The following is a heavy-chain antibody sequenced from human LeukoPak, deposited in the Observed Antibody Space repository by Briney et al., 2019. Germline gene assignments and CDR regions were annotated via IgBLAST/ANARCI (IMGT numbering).Heavy chain of an antibody. V-gene: IGHV3-23*01. CDR2: ISGSGGST. J-gene: IGHJ4*02. D-gene: IGHD3-3*01. CDR1: GSTFSSYA. CDR3: AKAYPYYDFWSGYYDY. Sequence: GGSLRLSCAASGSTFSSYAMSWVRQAPGKGLEWVSAISGSGGSTYYADSVKGRFTISRDNSKNTLYLQMNSLRAEDTAVYYCAKAYPYYDFWSGYYDYWGQGTLVTVSS.